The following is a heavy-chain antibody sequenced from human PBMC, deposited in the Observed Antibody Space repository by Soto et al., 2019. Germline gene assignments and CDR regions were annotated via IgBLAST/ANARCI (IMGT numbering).Heavy chain of an antibody. V-gene: IGHV3-11*01. J-gene: IGHJ4*02. CDR3: ATSFGSGSRAFDY. CDR1: GLTFSDCY. Sequence: QVQLVESGGGLVKPGGSLRLSCAASGLTFSDCYMNWIRQAPGKGLEWASYISSSGSSINYADSVKGRFTISRDNAKNSLYLQMNSLRAEDTAMYYCATSFGSGSRAFDYWGQGALVTVSS. D-gene: IGHD3-10*01. CDR2: ISSSGSSI.